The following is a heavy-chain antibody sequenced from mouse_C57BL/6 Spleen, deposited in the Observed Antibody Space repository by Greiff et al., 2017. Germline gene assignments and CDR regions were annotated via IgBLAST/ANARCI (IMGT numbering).Heavy chain of an antibody. J-gene: IGHJ4*01. V-gene: IGHV1-72*01. CDR1: GYTFTSYW. CDR2: FDPNSGGT. Sequence: VQLQQPGAELVKPGASVKLSCKASGYTFTSYWMHWVKQRPGRGLEWIGRFDPNSGGTKYNEKFKSKATLTVDKPSSTAYMQLSSLTSEDSAVYYCARSYYDYDCYYAMDYWGQGTSVTVSS. D-gene: IGHD2-4*01. CDR3: ARSYYDYDCYYAMDY.